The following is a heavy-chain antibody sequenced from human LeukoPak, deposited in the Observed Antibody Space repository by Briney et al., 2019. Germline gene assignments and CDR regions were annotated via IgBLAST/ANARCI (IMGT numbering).Heavy chain of an antibody. CDR2: ISSSSSYI. D-gene: IGHD6-19*01. Sequence: GGSLRLSCAASGFTFSSYWMTWVRQAPGKGLEWVSSISSSSSYIYYADSVKGRFTISRDNAKNSLYLQMNSLRAEDTAVYYCASPVKQWLTPFDYWGQGTLVTVSS. V-gene: IGHV3-21*01. CDR1: GFTFSSYW. CDR3: ASPVKQWLTPFDY. J-gene: IGHJ4*02.